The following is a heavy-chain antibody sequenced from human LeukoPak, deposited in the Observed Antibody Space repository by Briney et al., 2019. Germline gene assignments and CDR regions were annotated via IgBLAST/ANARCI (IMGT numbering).Heavy chain of an antibody. D-gene: IGHD6-13*01. V-gene: IGHV1-2*02. CDR1: GYTFTGYY. CDR2: INPNSGGT. J-gene: IGHJ4*02. Sequence: ASVKVSCKASGYTFTGYYMHWVRQAPGQGLEWMGWINPNSGGTNYAQKFQGRVTTTRDTSISTAYMELSRLRSDDTAVYYCARDLNNAGIAAAGTEPPFDYWGQGTLVTVSS. CDR3: ARDLNNAGIAAAGTEPPFDY.